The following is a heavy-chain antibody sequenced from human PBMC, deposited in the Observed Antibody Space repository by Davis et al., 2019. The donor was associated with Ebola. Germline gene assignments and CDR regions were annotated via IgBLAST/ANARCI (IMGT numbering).Heavy chain of an antibody. J-gene: IGHJ5*01. Sequence: ASVKVSCKTSGYTFTSYGISWLRQAPGQGLEWMGRVLPILGATNYAQNFQGRVTMTRNTSISTAYMELSSLTSEDTAVYYCARGRKVARMGSWFDSWGQGTLVTVSS. CDR3: ARGRKVARMGSWFDS. CDR2: VLPILGAT. CDR1: GYTFTSYG. V-gene: IGHV1-8*02. D-gene: IGHD5-12*01.